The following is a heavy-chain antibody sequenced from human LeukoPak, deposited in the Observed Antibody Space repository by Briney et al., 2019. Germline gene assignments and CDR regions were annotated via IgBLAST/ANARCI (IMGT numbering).Heavy chain of an antibody. CDR2: INSDGSST. CDR3: ATFLAGKYYYYYMDV. CDR1: GFTFSSYW. V-gene: IGHV3-74*01. Sequence: PGGSLRLSCAASGFTFSSYWMHWVRQAPGKGLVWVSRINSDGSSTSYADSVKGRFTISRDNSKNTLYLQMNSLRAEDTAVYYCATFLAGKYYYYYMDVWGRGTTVTVSS. J-gene: IGHJ6*03. D-gene: IGHD2/OR15-2a*01.